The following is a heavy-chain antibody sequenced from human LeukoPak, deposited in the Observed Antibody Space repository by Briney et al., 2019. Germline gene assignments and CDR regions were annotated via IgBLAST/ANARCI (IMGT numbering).Heavy chain of an antibody. D-gene: IGHD6-13*01. CDR3: ARGLRVRQLGTNFDY. Sequence: SETLSLTCTVSGGSISSGGYYWSWIRQPPGKGLEWIGYIYHSGSTYYNPSLKSRVTISVDRSKNQFSLKLSSVTAADTAVYYCARGLRVRQLGTNFDYWGQGTLVTVSS. V-gene: IGHV4-30-2*01. CDR2: IYHSGST. J-gene: IGHJ4*02. CDR1: GGSISSGGYY.